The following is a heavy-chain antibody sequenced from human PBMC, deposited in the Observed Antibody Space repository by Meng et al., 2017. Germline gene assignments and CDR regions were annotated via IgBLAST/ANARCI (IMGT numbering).Heavy chain of an antibody. V-gene: IGHV3-74*01. J-gene: IGHJ4*02. Sequence: GGSLRLSCAASGLTFSSYWMHWVRQAPGKGLVWVSRINTDGSSTSYADSVKGRFTISRDNAKNTLYLQMNSLRAEHTAVYYCARVWYYCDSSGYYYPVDYFDYWGQGTLVTVYS. D-gene: IGHD3-22*01. CDR2: INTDGSST. CDR1: GLTFSSYW. CDR3: ARVWYYCDSSGYYYPVDYFDY.